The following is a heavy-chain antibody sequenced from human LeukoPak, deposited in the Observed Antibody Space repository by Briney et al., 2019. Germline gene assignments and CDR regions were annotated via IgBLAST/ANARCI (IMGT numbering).Heavy chain of an antibody. V-gene: IGHV3-30*12. CDR3: GRQAAPDY. D-gene: IGHD2-15*01. CDR2: IQNDGSNE. Sequence: GGSLRLSCAASGFTFRSYGMHWVRQAPGKGLEWVAYIQNDGSNEQYADSVKGRFSISRDSSKNILYLQMNSLRAEDTAVYYCGRQAAPDYWGQGILVTVSS. J-gene: IGHJ4*02. CDR1: GFTFRSYG.